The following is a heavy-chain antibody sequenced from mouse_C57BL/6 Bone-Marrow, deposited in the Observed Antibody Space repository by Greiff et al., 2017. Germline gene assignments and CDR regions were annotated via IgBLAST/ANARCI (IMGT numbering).Heavy chain of an antibody. CDR2: ISDGGSYT. V-gene: IGHV5-4*01. Sequence: EVMLVESGGGLVKPGGSLKLSCAASGFTFSSYAMSWVRQTPEKRLEWVATISDGGSYTYYPDNVKGRFTISRDNAKNNLYLQMSHLKSEDTAMYYCARDLYYGSIYAMDYWGQGTSVTVSS. J-gene: IGHJ4*01. D-gene: IGHD1-1*01. CDR1: GFTFSSYA. CDR3: ARDLYYGSIYAMDY.